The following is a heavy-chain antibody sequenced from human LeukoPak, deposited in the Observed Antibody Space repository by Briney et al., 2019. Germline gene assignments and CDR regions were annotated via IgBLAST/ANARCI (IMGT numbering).Heavy chain of an antibody. V-gene: IGHV1-8*02. J-gene: IGHJ4*02. D-gene: IGHD3-10*01. Sequence: ASVKVSCKASGGTFSSYAISWVRQATGQGLEWMGWMNPNSGNTGYAQKFQGRVTMTRNTSISTAYMELSSLRSEDTAVYYCASDLITMVRGVISDYWGQGTLVTVSS. CDR1: GGTFSSYA. CDR2: MNPNSGNT. CDR3: ASDLITMVRGVISDY.